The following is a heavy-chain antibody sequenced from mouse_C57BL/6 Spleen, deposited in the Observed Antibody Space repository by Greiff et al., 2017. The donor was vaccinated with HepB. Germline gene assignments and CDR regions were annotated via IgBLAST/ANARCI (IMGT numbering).Heavy chain of an antibody. D-gene: IGHD1-1*02. Sequence: VQLQQPGAELVKPGASVKLSCKASGYTFTSYWMQWVKQRPGQGLEWIGEIDPSDSYTNYNQKFKGKATLTVDTSSSTAYMQLSSLTSEDSAVYYCARGWLSGFDYWGQGTTLTVSS. J-gene: IGHJ2*01. CDR1: GYTFTSYW. CDR2: IDPSDSYT. CDR3: ARGWLSGFDY. V-gene: IGHV1-50*01.